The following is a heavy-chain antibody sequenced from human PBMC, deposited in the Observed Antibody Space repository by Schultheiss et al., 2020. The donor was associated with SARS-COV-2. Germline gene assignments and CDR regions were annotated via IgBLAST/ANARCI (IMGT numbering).Heavy chain of an antibody. V-gene: IGHV3-23*01. D-gene: IGHD2-21*01. CDR1: GFTFSSYA. CDR3: ARSFHMSVIAIRH. CDR2: ITSSGGDT. Sequence: GESLKISCAASGFTFSSYAMSWVRQAPGKGLEWVSGITSSGGDTYSADSVKGRFTISRDNSKNTLYLQMNSLRAEDTAVYYCARSFHMSVIAIRHWGQGTLVTVSS. J-gene: IGHJ4*02.